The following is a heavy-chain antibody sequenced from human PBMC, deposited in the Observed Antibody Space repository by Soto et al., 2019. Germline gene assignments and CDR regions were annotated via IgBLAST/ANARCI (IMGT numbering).Heavy chain of an antibody. V-gene: IGHV3-11*01. Sequence: VVTLRLSCVASGFTFTDYYMSWIRQTPGTGLEWLSYISSSGGSIYYSDSVKGRFTVSRDNAKNSLFLQMNSLRVEDTAINYCARALDPNYYDRSWQAADGWGQGTMVTVAS. CDR1: GFTFTDYY. CDR3: ARALDPNYYDRSWQAADG. CDR2: ISSSGGSI. J-gene: IGHJ3*01. D-gene: IGHD3-22*01.